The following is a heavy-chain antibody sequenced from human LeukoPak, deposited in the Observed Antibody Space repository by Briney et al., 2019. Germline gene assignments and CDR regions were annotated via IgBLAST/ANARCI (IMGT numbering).Heavy chain of an antibody. Sequence: GGTLTLSCAASGFTFSSYAMSWVRQAPGKGLEWVSAISGSGGSTYYADSVKGRFTISRDNSKNTLYLKMNSLRAEDRAVYYCANPWPTGNYWGQGTLVTVSS. D-gene: IGHD5-12*01. CDR3: ANPWPTGNY. CDR2: ISGSGGST. V-gene: IGHV3-23*01. J-gene: IGHJ4*02. CDR1: GFTFSSYA.